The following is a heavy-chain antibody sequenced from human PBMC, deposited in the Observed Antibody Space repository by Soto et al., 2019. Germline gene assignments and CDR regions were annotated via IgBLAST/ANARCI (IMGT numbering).Heavy chain of an antibody. V-gene: IGHV1-18*01. D-gene: IGHD6-19*01. CDR1: GYTFISHG. CDR3: ARVRMGQWKGPKFDY. CDR2: ISAYNGNT. Sequence: QVQLQQSGAEVRKPGASVKVSCKSSGYTFISHGGTWVRQAPGQGVQWMGWISAYNGNTDYAQKFQGRVTMTIDTSTAIGYMELRNLRSDDTAVYYCARVRMGQWKGPKFDYWGQGTLVRVSS. J-gene: IGHJ4*02.